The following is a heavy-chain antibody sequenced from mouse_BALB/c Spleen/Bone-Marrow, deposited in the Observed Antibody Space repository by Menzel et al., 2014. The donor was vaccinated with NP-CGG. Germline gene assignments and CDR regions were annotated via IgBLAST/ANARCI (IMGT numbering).Heavy chain of an antibody. CDR3: ARNPGFAY. V-gene: IGHV2-2*02. CDR2: IWSGGST. CDR1: GFSLTSYG. J-gene: IGHJ3*01. Sequence: VKLQESGPGLVQPSQSLSITCTVSGFSLTSYGVHWVRQSPGKGLEWLGVIWSGGSTDYNAAFISRLSISKDNSKSRVFFKMNSLQANDTAIYYCARNPGFAYWGQGTLVTVSA.